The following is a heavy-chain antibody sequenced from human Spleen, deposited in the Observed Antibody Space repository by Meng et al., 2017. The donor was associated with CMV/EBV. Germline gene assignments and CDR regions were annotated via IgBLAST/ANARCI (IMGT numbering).Heavy chain of an antibody. CDR2: TSYDGSTK. J-gene: IGHJ4*02. CDR3: ARDPEEMATIYAFDY. Sequence: GESLKISCAASGFNFSTYGSHWVRQAPGKGLEWVAVTSYDGSTKHYAGSVRGRFTISRDNSKNTVNLQMNSLRTEDTAVYYCARDPEEMATIYAFDYWGRGTLVTVSS. V-gene: IGHV3-30*03. CDR1: GFNFSTYG. D-gene: IGHD5-24*01.